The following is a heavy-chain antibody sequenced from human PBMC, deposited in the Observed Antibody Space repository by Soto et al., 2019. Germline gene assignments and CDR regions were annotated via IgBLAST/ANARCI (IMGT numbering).Heavy chain of an antibody. CDR1: GYTFTAQY. CDR2: INPTTGAT. V-gene: IGHV1-2*02. D-gene: IGHD6-19*01. CDR3: AKGDSSWVSWFDP. J-gene: IGHJ5*02. Sequence: ASVKVSCKASGYTFTAQYLHWVRKAPGEGLEWMGWINPTTGATRYAQKFQGRVTMTRDTSMSTAYLEVRSLRPDDTAVYYCAKGDSSWVSWFDPCGQGTLVTVS.